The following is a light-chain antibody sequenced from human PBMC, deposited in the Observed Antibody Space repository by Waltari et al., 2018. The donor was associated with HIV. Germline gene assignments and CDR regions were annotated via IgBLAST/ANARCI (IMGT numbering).Light chain of an antibody. Sequence: QSALTQPASVSGSPGQTITITCTGTSDDVGGYTHVAWYQHKIDSPPKLIIAAVTHRPSGISGRFAGSKSGNTASLTITGLRPDDEAIYFCSSYTRSISVIFGGGT. CDR2: AVT. CDR3: SSYTRSISVI. CDR1: SDDVGGYTH. J-gene: IGLJ2*01. V-gene: IGLV2-14*01.